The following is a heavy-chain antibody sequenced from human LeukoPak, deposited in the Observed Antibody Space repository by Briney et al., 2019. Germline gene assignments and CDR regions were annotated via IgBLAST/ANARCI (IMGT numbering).Heavy chain of an antibody. J-gene: IGHJ4*02. Sequence: SETLSLTCAVYGGSFSGYYWSWIRQPPGKGLEWIGEINHSGSTNYNPSLKSRVTISVDTSKNQFSLKLSSVTAADTAVYYCARGRLDYCSGGSCYHQFDYWGQGTLVTVSS. CDR1: GGSFSGYY. CDR3: ARGRLDYCSGGSCYHQFDY. V-gene: IGHV4-34*01. D-gene: IGHD2-15*01. CDR2: INHSGST.